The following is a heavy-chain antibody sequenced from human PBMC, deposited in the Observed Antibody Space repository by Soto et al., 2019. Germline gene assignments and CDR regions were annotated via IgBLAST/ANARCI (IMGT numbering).Heavy chain of an antibody. CDR1: QFTFSTFA. J-gene: IGHJ4*02. Sequence: PGGSLRLSCAASQFTFSTFAMSWVRQAPGKGLEWVSYISSSGSTIYYADSVKGRFTISRDNAKNSLYLQMNSLRAEDTAVYFCAKLPQYETLTGYLNYFDYWGPGILVTVSS. CDR3: AKLPQYETLTGYLNYFDY. CDR2: ISSSGSTI. V-gene: IGHV3-11*01. D-gene: IGHD3-9*01.